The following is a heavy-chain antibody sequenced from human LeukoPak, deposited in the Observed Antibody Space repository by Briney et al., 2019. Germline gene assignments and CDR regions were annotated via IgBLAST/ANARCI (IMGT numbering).Heavy chain of an antibody. J-gene: IGHJ5*02. D-gene: IGHD6-13*01. V-gene: IGHV4-59*01. CDR1: GGSISSYY. CDR2: IYYSGST. Sequence: SETLSLTCTVSGGSISSYYWSWIRQPPGKGLEWIGYIYYSGSTNYNPSLKSRVTISVDTSKNQFSLKLSSVTAADTAVYYCARAGGGFSSSWEEGDNWFDPWGQGTLVTVSS. CDR3: ARAGGGFSSSWEEGDNWFDP.